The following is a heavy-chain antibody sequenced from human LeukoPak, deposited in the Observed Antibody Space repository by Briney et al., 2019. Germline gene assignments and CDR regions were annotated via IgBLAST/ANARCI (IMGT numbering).Heavy chain of an antibody. CDR1: GFTFSSYA. CDR2: ISSDGGNR. Sequence: GRSLRLSCAASGFTFSSYAMHWVRRAPGKALEWVATISSDGGNRYYSDSVKGRFTISRDNSKNTLYLQMNSLRAEDTAVYYCAKMGPACGGDCYPVRGSFDYWGQGTLVTVSS. CDR3: AKMGPACGGDCYPVRGSFDY. J-gene: IGHJ4*02. V-gene: IGHV3-30-3*02. D-gene: IGHD2-21*02.